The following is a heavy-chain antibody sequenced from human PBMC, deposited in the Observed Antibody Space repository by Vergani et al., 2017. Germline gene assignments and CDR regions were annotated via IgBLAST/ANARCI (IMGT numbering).Heavy chain of an antibody. D-gene: IGHD1-26*01. CDR3: ARHSRGRWDV. CDR2: IYPGDSDT. CDR1: GYSFTSYW. J-gene: IGHJ6*02. Sequence: EVQLVPSGAEVKKPGASLKISCKGSGYSFTSYWIGWVRQRPGKGLEWMGIIYPGDSDTRYSPSFQGHVTISAGKSIRTAYLQWGSLKASDTAMYYCARHSRGRWDVWGQGTTVTVSS. V-gene: IGHV5-51*01.